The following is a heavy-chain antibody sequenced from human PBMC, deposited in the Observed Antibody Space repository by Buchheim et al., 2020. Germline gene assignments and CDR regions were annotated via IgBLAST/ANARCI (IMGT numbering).Heavy chain of an antibody. Sequence: EVQLAESGGGFVRPGGSLRLSCAASGFTFSNVYMSWVRQAPGKGLEWVGRIKSKTDGGTTDYAAPVKDRFTISRDDSKNTLFLQMNSLRTEDTALYYCTTGITMVRGVIGKDYWGQGIL. CDR2: IKSKTDGGTT. D-gene: IGHD3-10*01. CDR3: TTGITMVRGVIGKDY. V-gene: IGHV3-15*01. CDR1: GFTFSNVY. J-gene: IGHJ4*02.